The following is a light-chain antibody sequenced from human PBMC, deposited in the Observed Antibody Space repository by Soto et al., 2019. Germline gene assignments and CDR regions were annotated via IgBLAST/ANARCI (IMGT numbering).Light chain of an antibody. CDR2: GAS. Sequence: DIQMTQSPSSLSASVGDRDTISCRASQTITTYLNWYQQKPGKAPKLLIYGASSLQSGVPSRFTGSGSGTDFTLTISSLQPEDFATYHCQQSHSTPWTFDQGTKVEIK. V-gene: IGKV1-39*01. CDR1: QTITTY. J-gene: IGKJ1*01. CDR3: QQSHSTPWT.